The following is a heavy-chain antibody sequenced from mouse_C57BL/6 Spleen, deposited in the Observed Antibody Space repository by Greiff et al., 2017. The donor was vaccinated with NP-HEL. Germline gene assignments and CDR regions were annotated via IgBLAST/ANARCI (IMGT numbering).Heavy chain of an antibody. V-gene: IGHV1-69*01. Sequence: VQLQQPGAELVMPGASVKLSCKASGYTFTSYWMHWVKQRPGQGLEWIGEIDPSASYTNYNQKFKGKSTLTVDKSSSTAYMQLSSLTSEDSAVYYCASPLYYGSRGFAYWGQGTLVTVSA. CDR1: GYTFTSYW. D-gene: IGHD1-1*01. J-gene: IGHJ3*01. CDR2: IDPSASYT. CDR3: ASPLYYGSRGFAY.